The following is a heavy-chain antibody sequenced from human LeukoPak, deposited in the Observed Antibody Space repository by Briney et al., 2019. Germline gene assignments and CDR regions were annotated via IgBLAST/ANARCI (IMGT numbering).Heavy chain of an antibody. CDR3: ARDRMVYAI. CDR1: GLTFSNYA. CDR2: ISDSGGRT. D-gene: IGHD2-8*01. Sequence: GGSLRLSCAVSGLTFSNYAMSWVRQAPGKGLEWVSAISDSGGRTYYADSVKGRFTISRDNSKNTLYLQMNNLRAEDTAVYHCARDRMVYAIWGQGTLVTVSS. J-gene: IGHJ4*02. V-gene: IGHV3-23*01.